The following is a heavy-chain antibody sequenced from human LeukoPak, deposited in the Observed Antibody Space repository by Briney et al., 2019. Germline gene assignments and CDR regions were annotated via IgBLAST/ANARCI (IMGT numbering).Heavy chain of an antibody. Sequence: ASVKVSCKASGYTFTSYDINWVRQATGQGLEWMGWMNPNSGNTGYAQKFQGRVTMTRNTSISTAYMELSSLRSEDTAVYYCARESWAAAGLSDYWGQGTPVTVSS. CDR2: MNPNSGNT. CDR3: ARESWAAAGLSDY. V-gene: IGHV1-8*01. D-gene: IGHD6-13*01. CDR1: GYTFTSYD. J-gene: IGHJ4*02.